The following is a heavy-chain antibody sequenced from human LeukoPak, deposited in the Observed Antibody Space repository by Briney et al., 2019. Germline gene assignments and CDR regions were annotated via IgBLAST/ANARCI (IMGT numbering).Heavy chain of an antibody. CDR1: GYTFTGYY. V-gene: IGHV1-2*06. J-gene: IGHJ2*01. CDR3: ARSDYGDYEDWYFDL. Sequence: ASVKVSCKASGYTFTGYYMHWVRQAPGQGLEWMGRINPNSGGTNYAQKFQGRVTMTRDTSISTAYMELSRLRSDDTAVYYCARSDYGDYEDWYFDLWGRGTLVTVSS. D-gene: IGHD4-17*01. CDR2: INPNSGGT.